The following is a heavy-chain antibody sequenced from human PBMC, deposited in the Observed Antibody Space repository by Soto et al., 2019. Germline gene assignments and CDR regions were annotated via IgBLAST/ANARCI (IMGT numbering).Heavy chain of an antibody. D-gene: IGHD1-26*01. CDR1: GYTFTSYG. CDR3: ARQGAPVGFYWYFDP. CDR2: ISAYNGNT. Sequence: QVQLVQSGAEVKKPGASVKVSCKASGYTFTSYGISWVRQAPGQGLEWMGWISAYNGNTNYAQKLQGRGTMTTDTSTSTAYRERRSLGSDDTAVYYCARQGAPVGFYWYFDPWGRGTLVTVSS. V-gene: IGHV1-18*01. J-gene: IGHJ2*01.